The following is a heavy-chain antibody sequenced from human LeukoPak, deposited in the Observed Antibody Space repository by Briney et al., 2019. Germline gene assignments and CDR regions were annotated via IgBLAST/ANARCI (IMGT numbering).Heavy chain of an antibody. CDR3: ARDRLRLRYFDWSYGMDV. CDR2: IYYSGST. CDR1: GGSISGYY. D-gene: IGHD3-9*01. J-gene: IGHJ6*02. V-gene: IGHV4-59*01. Sequence: SETLSLTCTVSGGSISGYYWSWIRQPPGKGLEWIGYIYYSGSTNYNPSLKSRVTISVDTSKNQFSLKLSSVTAADTAVYYCARDRLRLRYFDWSYGMDVWGQGTTVTVSS.